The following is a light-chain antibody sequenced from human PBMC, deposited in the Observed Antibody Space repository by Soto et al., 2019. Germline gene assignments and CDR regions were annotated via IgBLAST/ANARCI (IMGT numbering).Light chain of an antibody. J-gene: IGKJ2*01. CDR3: QQYDNSAPT. V-gene: IGKV1-5*03. Sequence: DIQMTQSPSTLSASVGDRVTITCRASQSIGRWLAWYQQKPGRAPNLLLYKASSLQSGFPSRFSGSGSGTEFTHTITSLQPDDFATYYCQQYDNSAPTFGQGTKLEIK. CDR2: KAS. CDR1: QSIGRW.